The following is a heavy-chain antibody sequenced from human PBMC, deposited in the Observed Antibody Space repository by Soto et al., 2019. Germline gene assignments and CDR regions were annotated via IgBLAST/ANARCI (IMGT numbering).Heavy chain of an antibody. V-gene: IGHV3-23*01. Sequence: GGSXRLSCAASALTFRSYAMSWVRQDPGKGLEWVSAITASADTTYYADSVKGRFTISRDNSKNTLYLRMNSLRAEDTAVYYCAKVRPLRDCTSTSCLGAFDIWGQGTMVTVSS. CDR3: AKVRPLRDCTSTSCLGAFDI. CDR1: ALTFRSYA. CDR2: ITASADTT. J-gene: IGHJ3*02. D-gene: IGHD2-2*01.